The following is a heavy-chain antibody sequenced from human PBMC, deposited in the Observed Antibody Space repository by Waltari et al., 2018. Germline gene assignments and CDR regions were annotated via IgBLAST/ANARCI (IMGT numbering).Heavy chain of an antibody. CDR3: ARLAPRTYRSPVPGRHYYYGMDV. D-gene: IGHD3-10*01. CDR1: GFRFSNYW. Sequence: EERLLESGGGLVQPGDSLRLSCAGSGFRFSNYWMNWVRQAPGKGLGWVGRIVNDGTSISYADSVKGRLTISRDNAKNTVYLQMKRLRVDDTAVYYCARLAPRTYRSPVPGRHYYYGMDVWGQGTTVTVSS. J-gene: IGHJ6*02. CDR2: IVNDGTSI. V-gene: IGHV3-74*01.